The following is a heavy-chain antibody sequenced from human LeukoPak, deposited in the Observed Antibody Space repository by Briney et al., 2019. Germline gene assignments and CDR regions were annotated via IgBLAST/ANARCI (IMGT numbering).Heavy chain of an antibody. J-gene: IGHJ3*02. CDR2: ISYDGSNK. CDR3: AREIVVVQDAFDI. D-gene: IGHD3-22*01. V-gene: IGHV3-30-3*01. Sequence: GGSLRLSCAASGFTFSSYAMHWVRQAPGKGLEWGAVISYDGSNKYYADSVKGRFTISRDNSKNTLYLQMNSLRAEDTAVYYCAREIVVVQDAFDIWGQGTMVTVSS. CDR1: GFTFSSYA.